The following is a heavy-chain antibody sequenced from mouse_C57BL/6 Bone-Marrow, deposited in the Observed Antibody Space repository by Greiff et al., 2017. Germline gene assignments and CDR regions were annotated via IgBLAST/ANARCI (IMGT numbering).Heavy chain of an antibody. J-gene: IGHJ4*01. CDR2: IYPGSGST. V-gene: IGHV1-55*01. CDR3: ARAHSNYGYYAMDY. Sequence: QVHVKQPGAELVKPGASVKMSCKASGYTFTSYWITWVKQRPGQGLEWIGDIYPGSGSTNYNEKFKSKATLTVDTSSSTAYMQLSSLTSEDSAVYYCARAHSNYGYYAMDYWGQGTSVTVSS. D-gene: IGHD2-5*01. CDR1: GYTFTSYW.